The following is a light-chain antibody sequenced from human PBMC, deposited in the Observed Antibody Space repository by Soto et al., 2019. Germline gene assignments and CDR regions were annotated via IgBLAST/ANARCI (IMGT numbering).Light chain of an antibody. J-gene: IGKJ4*01. CDR1: QTVSSSY. CDR3: QQYGSSLFT. CDR2: GAS. V-gene: IGKV3-20*01. Sequence: EIVLTQSPGTLSLSPGERATLSCRASQTVSSSYLAWYQQKAGQAPRLLIYGASSRATGIPDRFSGSGSGTDFTIPISRLDPEDFAVYYCQQYGSSLFTFGGGTKVEIK.